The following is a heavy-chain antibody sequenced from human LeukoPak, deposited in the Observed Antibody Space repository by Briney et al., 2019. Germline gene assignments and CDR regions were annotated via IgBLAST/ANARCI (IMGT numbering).Heavy chain of an antibody. D-gene: IGHD6-13*01. CDR1: GGSISSYY. Sequence: SETLSLTCTVSGGSISSYYWSWIRQPPGKGLEWIGYIYYSGSTNYNPSLKSRVTISVDTSKNQFSLKLNSVTVADTAVYYCVTSIALAGWGAFDVWGQGTMVTVSS. J-gene: IGHJ3*01. CDR3: VTSIALAGWGAFDV. CDR2: IYYSGST. V-gene: IGHV4-59*12.